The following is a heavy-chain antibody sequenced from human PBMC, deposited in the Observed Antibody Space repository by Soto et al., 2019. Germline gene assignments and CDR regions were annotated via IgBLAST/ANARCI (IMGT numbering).Heavy chain of an antibody. CDR3: ARDHEWFLDY. Sequence: ASVKVSCKASGYTFTSYGISWVRQAPGQGLEWMGGISPYNGNTNYAQKLQGRVTITADESTSTAYMELSSLRSEDTAVYYCARDHEWFLDYWGQGTLVTVSS. D-gene: IGHD3-3*01. CDR2: ISPYNGNT. CDR1: GYTFTSYG. J-gene: IGHJ4*02. V-gene: IGHV1-18*01.